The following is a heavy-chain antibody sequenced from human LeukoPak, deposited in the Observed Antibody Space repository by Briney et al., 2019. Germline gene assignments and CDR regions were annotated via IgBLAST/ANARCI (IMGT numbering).Heavy chain of an antibody. D-gene: IGHD3-10*02. CDR2: ISGSSGGT. Sequence: GGSLRLSCAASGFTFSSYAMSWVRQAPGKGLEWVSAISGSSGGTYYADSVKGRFTISRDNSKNTLYLQMNSLRAEDTAVYYCAELGITMIGGVWGKGTTVTISS. V-gene: IGHV3-23*01. J-gene: IGHJ6*04. CDR1: GFTFSSYA. CDR3: AELGITMIGGV.